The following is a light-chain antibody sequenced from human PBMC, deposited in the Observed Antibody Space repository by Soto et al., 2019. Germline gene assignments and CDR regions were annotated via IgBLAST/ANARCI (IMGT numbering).Light chain of an antibody. J-gene: IGKJ4*01. Sequence: EIVMTQSPATLSVSPGERATLSCRASKSVNSNLAWYQQKPGQAPRLLIYTASTRATDIPARFSGSGSGTEFTLTISSLQSEDFAVYYCQQYNNWPLTFGGGTKVEIK. CDR3: QQYNNWPLT. CDR1: KSVNSN. CDR2: TAS. V-gene: IGKV3-15*01.